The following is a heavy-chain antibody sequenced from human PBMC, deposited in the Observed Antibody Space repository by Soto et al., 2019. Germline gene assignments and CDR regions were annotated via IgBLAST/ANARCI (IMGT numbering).Heavy chain of an antibody. D-gene: IGHD3-10*01. CDR1: GFTFSSYS. V-gene: IGHV3-21*01. Sequence: GGSLRLSCAASGFTFSSYSMNWVRQAPWKGLEWVSSISSSSSYIYYADSVKGRFTISRDNAKNSLYLQMNSLRAEDTAVYYCAREASLYYYGSGSYKQGMDVWGKGTTVTVSS. CDR3: AREASLYYYGSGSYKQGMDV. CDR2: ISSSSSYI. J-gene: IGHJ6*03.